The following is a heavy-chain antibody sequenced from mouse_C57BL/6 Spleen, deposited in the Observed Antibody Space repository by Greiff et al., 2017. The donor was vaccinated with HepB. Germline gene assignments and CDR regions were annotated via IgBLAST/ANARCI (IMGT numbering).Heavy chain of an antibody. CDR2: IYPGAGDT. CDR3: ARKLVNYAMDY. D-gene: IGHD2-13*01. J-gene: IGHJ4*01. Sequence: VQLQQSGAELVKPGASVKISCKASGYSFSSYWMNWVKQRPGKGLEWIGQIYPGAGDTNYNGKFKGKATLTADKSSSTAYMQLSSLTSEDSAVYFCARKLVNYAMDYWGQGTSVTVSS. CDR1: GYSFSSYW. V-gene: IGHV1-80*01.